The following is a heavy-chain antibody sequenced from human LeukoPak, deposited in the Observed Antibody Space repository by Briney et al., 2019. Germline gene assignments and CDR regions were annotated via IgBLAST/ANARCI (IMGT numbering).Heavy chain of an antibody. CDR3: AKDWAYYYDSSGYPAPYFDY. D-gene: IGHD3-22*01. CDR1: GFTFSSYG. Sequence: AGGSLRLSCAASGFTFSSYGMHWVRQAPGKGLEWVAFIRYDGSNKYYADSVKGRFTISRDNSKNTLYLQMNSLRAEDTAVYYCAKDWAYYYDSSGYPAPYFDYWGQGTLVTVSS. J-gene: IGHJ4*02. V-gene: IGHV3-30*02. CDR2: IRYDGSNK.